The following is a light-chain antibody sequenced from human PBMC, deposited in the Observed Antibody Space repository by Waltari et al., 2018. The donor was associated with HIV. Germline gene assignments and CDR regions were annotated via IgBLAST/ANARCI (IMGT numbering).Light chain of an antibody. J-gene: IGLJ1*01. CDR2: HVS. CDR3: SSYTSSSTRV. CDR1: SSDVGDYNY. V-gene: IGLV2-14*01. Sequence: QSALTQPASVSGSPGQSITISCTGTSSDVGDYNYVPWYQQHPGKAPKLIISHVSNRPSGVSNRFSGSKSGNTASLTISGLQTEDEADYYCSSYTSSSTRVFGTGTKVTVL.